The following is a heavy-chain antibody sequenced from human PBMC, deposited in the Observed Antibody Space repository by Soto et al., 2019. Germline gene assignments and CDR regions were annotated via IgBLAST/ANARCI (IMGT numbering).Heavy chain of an antibody. V-gene: IGHV4-38-2*01. CDR1: GYSISSGYY. Sequence: SETLSLTCAVSGYSISSGYYWGWIRHPPGKGLEWIGSIYHSGNTYYNPSLQSRVTISVDTSKNQFSLKLRSVTAADTAVYYCARVSRYYDSSGVNDWGQGTLVTVSS. J-gene: IGHJ4*02. CDR3: ARVSRYYDSSGVND. CDR2: IYHSGNT. D-gene: IGHD3-22*01.